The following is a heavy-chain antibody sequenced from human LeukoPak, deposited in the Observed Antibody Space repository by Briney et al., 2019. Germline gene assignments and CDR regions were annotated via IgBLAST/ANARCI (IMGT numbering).Heavy chain of an antibody. CDR3: AREKRY. D-gene: IGHD1-1*01. CDR1: GGSISSSSLY. J-gene: IGHJ4*02. V-gene: IGHV4-39*01. CDR2: IYYSGNT. Sequence: SETLSLTCTVSGGSISSSSLYWGWIRQPPGKGLEWIGSIYYSGNTFYNPSLKSRVTISVDTSKNQFSLKLSSITAADTAVYYCAREKRYWGQGTLVTVSS.